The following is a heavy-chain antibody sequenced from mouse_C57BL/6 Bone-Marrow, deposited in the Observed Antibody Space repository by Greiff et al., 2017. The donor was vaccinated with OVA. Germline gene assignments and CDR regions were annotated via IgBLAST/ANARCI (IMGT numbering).Heavy chain of an antibody. CDR2: IYPRSGNT. CDR3: ARGGGSRHWYFDV. D-gene: IGHD1-1*01. Sequence: QVQLQQSGAELARPGASVKLSCKASGYTFTSYGISWVKQRTGQGLEWIGEIYPRSGNTYYNEKFKGKATLTADKSSSTAYMELRSLTSEDSAVYFCARGGGSRHWYFDVWGTGTTVTVSS. V-gene: IGHV1-81*01. CDR1: GYTFTSYG. J-gene: IGHJ1*03.